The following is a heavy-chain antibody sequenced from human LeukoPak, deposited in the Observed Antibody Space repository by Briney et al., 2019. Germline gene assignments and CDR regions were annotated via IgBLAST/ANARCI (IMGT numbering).Heavy chain of an antibody. Sequence: ASVKVSCKTSGYSFIDYYIHWVRQAPGQGLEWMGWINSNSADTNYAQNFQGRVTMTRDTSISTAYMELSRLRSDDTAVYYCARDYTDIDSVQPPDAFDIWGQGTMVTVSS. CDR1: GYSFIDYY. D-gene: IGHD5-12*01. CDR3: ARDYTDIDSVQPPDAFDI. CDR2: INSNSADT. J-gene: IGHJ3*02. V-gene: IGHV1-2*02.